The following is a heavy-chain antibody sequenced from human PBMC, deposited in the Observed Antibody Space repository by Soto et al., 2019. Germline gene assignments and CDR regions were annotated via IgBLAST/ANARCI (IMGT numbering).Heavy chain of an antibody. D-gene: IGHD2-2*01. Sequence: QVQLVESGGGVVQPGRSLRLSCAASGFTFSSYGMHWVRQAPGKGLEWVAVIWYDGSNKYYADSVKGRFTIYRDNSKNTLYLQMNSLRAEDTAVYYCARARGYCSSTSCHYGGYGMDVWGQGTTVTVSS. CDR1: GFTFSSYG. V-gene: IGHV3-33*01. CDR3: ARARGYCSSTSCHYGGYGMDV. CDR2: IWYDGSNK. J-gene: IGHJ6*02.